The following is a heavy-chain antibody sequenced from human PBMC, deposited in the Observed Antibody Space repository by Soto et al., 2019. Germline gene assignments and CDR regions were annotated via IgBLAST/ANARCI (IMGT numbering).Heavy chain of an antibody. CDR3: VRRVSGNYDY. Sequence: EVQLAESGGGMVQPGGSLRLSCVASGFTFSSYDMHWGRQAPGKGLEYVSSISSNGGTTYYGNSVKGRFTISRDNSKNTLYLPMGSLRAEDMAVYYCVRRVSGNYDYWGQGTLVTVSS. J-gene: IGHJ4*02. CDR1: GFTFSSYD. D-gene: IGHD1-7*01. V-gene: IGHV3-64*01. CDR2: ISSNGGTT.